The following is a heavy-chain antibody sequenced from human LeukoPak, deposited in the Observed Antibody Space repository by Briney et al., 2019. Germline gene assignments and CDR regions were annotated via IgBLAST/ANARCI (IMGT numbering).Heavy chain of an antibody. CDR3: ARDDFEYSVHYGMDV. V-gene: IGHV4-4*07. Sequence: SETLSLTCSVSGGSISSYYWSWIRQPAGKGLEWIGRVHRSGDTNYNPSIKSRLTMSVETSKNQISLRMRSVSAADTAVYYCARDDFEYSVHYGMDVWGQGTTVTVSS. D-gene: IGHD3-9*01. CDR2: VHRSGDT. CDR1: GGSISSYY. J-gene: IGHJ6*02.